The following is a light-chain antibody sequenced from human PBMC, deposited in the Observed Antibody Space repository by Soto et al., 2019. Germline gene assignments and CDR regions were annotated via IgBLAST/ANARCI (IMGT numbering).Light chain of an antibody. CDR2: DAS. V-gene: IGKV3-20*01. Sequence: EIVLTHSPGTLALSPWEGATLSCSASQSVSSSYLAWYQQKPGQAPRLLIYDASNRASGTPARFSGSGSETDFTLTISRLEPEDFALYYCQQYGSSAPITFGQGTRLEIK. J-gene: IGKJ5*01. CDR3: QQYGSSAPIT. CDR1: QSVSSSY.